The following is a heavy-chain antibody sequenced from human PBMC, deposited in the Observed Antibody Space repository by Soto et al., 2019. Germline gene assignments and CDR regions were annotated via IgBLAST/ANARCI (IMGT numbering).Heavy chain of an antibody. CDR3: ARNGYTYGMDV. Sequence: TLSRKCIVFGGCTSSGGFYWSCMRQHPGKGLEWIGYIYYSGISYYNPSLKSRVSISLDTSRNQFSMTLNSVTAADTAVYYCARNGYTYGMDVWGQGATVTVSS. J-gene: IGHJ6*02. V-gene: IGHV4-31*03. CDR2: IYYSGIS. D-gene: IGHD5-18*01. CDR1: GGCTSSGGFY.